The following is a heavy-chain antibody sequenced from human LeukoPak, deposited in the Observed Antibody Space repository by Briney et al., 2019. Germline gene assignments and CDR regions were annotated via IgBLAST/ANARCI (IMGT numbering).Heavy chain of an antibody. D-gene: IGHD5-18*01. Sequence: ASVKVSCKASGYTFTSYGISWVRQAPGQGLEWMGWISAYNGNTNYAQKLQGRVTMTTDTSTSTAYMELRSLRSDDTAVYYCALATWIQLWFNFDCWGQGTLVTVSS. CDR3: ALATWIQLWFNFDC. V-gene: IGHV1-18*01. CDR1: GYTFTSYG. J-gene: IGHJ4*02. CDR2: ISAYNGNT.